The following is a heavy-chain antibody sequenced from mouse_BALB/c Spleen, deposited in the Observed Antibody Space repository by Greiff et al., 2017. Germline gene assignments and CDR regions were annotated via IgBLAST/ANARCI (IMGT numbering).Heavy chain of an antibody. V-gene: IGHV5-6-5*01. J-gene: IGHJ4*01. CDR1: GFTFSSYA. Sequence: EVMLVESGGGLVKPGGSLKLSCAASGFTFSSYAMSWVRQTPEKRLEWVASISSGGSTYYPDSVKGRFTISRDNARNLLYLQMSSLRSEDTAMYYCARGNYGSIEDAMDYWGQGTSVTVSS. CDR3: ARGNYGSIEDAMDY. CDR2: ISSGGST. D-gene: IGHD1-1*01.